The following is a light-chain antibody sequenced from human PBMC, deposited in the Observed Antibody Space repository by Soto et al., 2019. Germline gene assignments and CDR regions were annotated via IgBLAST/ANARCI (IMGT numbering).Light chain of an antibody. CDR2: KVS. CDR3: QQYTSYPCT. CDR1: KGINNW. J-gene: IGKJ1*01. Sequence: DIQMTQSPSTLSASVGDRVTITCRASKGINNWLAWYQQKPGEGPKVLIYKVSSLETGVQSRFSGSGSGTEFSLSISSLHPDDFATSYCQQYTSYPCTFRQGTKVE. V-gene: IGKV1-5*03.